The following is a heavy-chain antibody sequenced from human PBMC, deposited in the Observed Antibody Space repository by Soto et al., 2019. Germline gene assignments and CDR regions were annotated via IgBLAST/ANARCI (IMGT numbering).Heavy chain of an antibody. CDR2: IYYSGST. V-gene: IGHV4-59*01. CDR3: ARTLYSYGPRFDY. CDR1: GGSISSYY. J-gene: IGHJ4*02. Sequence: SETLSLTCTVSGGSISSYYWSWIRQPPVKGLEWIGYIYYSGSTNYNPSLKSRVTISVDTSKNQFSLKLSSVTAADTAVYYCARTLYSYGPRFDYWGQGTLVTVSS. D-gene: IGHD5-18*01.